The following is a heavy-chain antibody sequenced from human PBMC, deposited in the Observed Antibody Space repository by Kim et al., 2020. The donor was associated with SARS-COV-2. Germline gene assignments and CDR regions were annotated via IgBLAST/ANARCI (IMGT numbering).Heavy chain of an antibody. D-gene: IGHD3-3*01. V-gene: IGHV5-51*01. CDR1: GYSFTSYW. CDR3: ARLYSGITIFGVVIAQYDY. J-gene: IGHJ4*02. Sequence: GESLKISCKGSGYSFTSYWIGWVRQMPGKGLEWMGIIYPGDSDTRYSPSFQGQVTISADKSISTAYLQWSSLKASDTAMYYCARLYSGITIFGVVIAQYDYWGQGPLVTVSS. CDR2: IYPGDSDT.